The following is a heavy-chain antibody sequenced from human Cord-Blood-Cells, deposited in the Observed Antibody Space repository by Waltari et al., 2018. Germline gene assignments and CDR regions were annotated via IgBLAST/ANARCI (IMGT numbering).Heavy chain of an antibody. CDR1: GGSFSGYY. D-gene: IGHD3-3*01. CDR2: INHSGRP. V-gene: IGHV4-34*01. CDR3: ARGPSGFWSGYYGSWWFDP. Sequence: QVQLQQWGAGLLKPSETLSLTCAVNGGSFSGYYWSWIRQPPGKGLEWIGEINHSGRPNYNPSLKSRVTISVDTSKNQFSLKLSSVTAADTAVYYCARGPSGFWSGYYGSWWFDPWGQGTLVTVSS. J-gene: IGHJ5*02.